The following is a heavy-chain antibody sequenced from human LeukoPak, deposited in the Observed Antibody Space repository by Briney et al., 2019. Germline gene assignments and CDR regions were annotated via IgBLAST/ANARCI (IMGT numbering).Heavy chain of an antibody. CDR2: IKQDVSEK. D-gene: IGHD4-17*01. CDR3: ARVRRLGYFDY. CDR1: GFTFSSYW. J-gene: IGHJ4*02. Sequence: GWSLRVSCAASGFTFSSYWMSWVRQAPGKGLEWVANIKQDVSEKYYVDYVKGRFTISRDNAKHALYLQMNSLRAEDTAVYYCARVRRLGYFDYWGQGTLVTVSS. V-gene: IGHV3-7*01.